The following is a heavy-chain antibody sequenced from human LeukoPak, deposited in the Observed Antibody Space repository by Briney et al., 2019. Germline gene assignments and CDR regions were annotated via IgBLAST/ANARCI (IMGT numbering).Heavy chain of an antibody. J-gene: IGHJ4*02. CDR1: GYTFTGYY. D-gene: IGHD5-12*01. CDR3: ARAWLRLNPYFDY. V-gene: IGHV1-2*02. CDR2: INPNSGGT. Sequence: SVKVSCKASGYTFTGYYMHWVRQAPGQGLEWMGWINPNSGGTNYAQKFQGRVTMTRDTSISTSYMELSRLRSDDTAVYYCARAWLRLNPYFDYWGQGTLVTVSS.